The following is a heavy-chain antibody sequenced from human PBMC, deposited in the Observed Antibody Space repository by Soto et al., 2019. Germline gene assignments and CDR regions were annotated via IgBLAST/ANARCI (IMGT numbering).Heavy chain of an antibody. Sequence: ASETLSLTCTVSGGSISDGYYWTWIRQHPGKGLEWIGSISASGSTSYNPSLKSRLTVSVDESKNQFSLNLRSVTAADTAVYYCARRDRSGFSYWLDTWGQGTLVTVS. V-gene: IGHV4-31*03. D-gene: IGHD6-19*01. CDR3: ARRDRSGFSYWLDT. CDR1: GGSISDGYY. CDR2: ISASGST. J-gene: IGHJ5*02.